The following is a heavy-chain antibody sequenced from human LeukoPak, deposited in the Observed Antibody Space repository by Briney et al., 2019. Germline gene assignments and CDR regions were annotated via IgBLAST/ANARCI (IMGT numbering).Heavy chain of an antibody. CDR2: ISGSGGSK. J-gene: IGHJ4*02. CDR1: GFTFSSYG. D-gene: IGHD3-9*01. CDR3: AKDRLYFDLLYDY. Sequence: PGGSLRLSCAASGFTFSSYGMSWVRQAPGKGLEWVSAISGSGGSKYYADSVKGRFTISRDNSENALYLQMNSLRAEDTAGYYCAKDRLYFDLLYDYWGQGTLVTVSS. V-gene: IGHV3-23*01.